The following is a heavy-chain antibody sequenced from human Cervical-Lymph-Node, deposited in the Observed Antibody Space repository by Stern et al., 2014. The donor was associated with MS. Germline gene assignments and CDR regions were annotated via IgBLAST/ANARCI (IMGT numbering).Heavy chain of an antibody. Sequence: VQLLESGPGLVKHSGTLSLTCAVSGGSISSSNWWSWVRQPPGKGLEWIGEIYHSGGTNYNPSPKSRVTISKHKSKNPFSLQLCSVTAADTAVYYCASIAAAVYWRGIDYWGQGTLVTVSS. V-gene: IGHV4-4*02. CDR1: GGSISSSNW. CDR2: IYHSGGT. J-gene: IGHJ4*02. CDR3: ASIAAAVYWRGIDY. D-gene: IGHD6-13*01.